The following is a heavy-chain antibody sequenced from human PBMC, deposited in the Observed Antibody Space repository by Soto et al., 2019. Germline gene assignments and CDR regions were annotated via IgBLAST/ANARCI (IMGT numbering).Heavy chain of an antibody. D-gene: IGHD6-13*01. CDR3: ARYAGSSWFDY. Sequence: TLSLTCTVSGGSISTYYWSWIRQPPGKGLEWIGYINYNGRTDYNPSLKSRVTMSLGTSKNQFSLKLRSVTAADTAVFYCARYAGSSWFDYWGQGTLVTVSS. CDR2: INYNGRT. V-gene: IGHV4-59*01. J-gene: IGHJ4*02. CDR1: GGSISTYY.